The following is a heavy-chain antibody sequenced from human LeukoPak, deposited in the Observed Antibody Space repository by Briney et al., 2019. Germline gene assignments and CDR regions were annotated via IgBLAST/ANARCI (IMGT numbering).Heavy chain of an antibody. CDR1: GYTFTSNY. J-gene: IGHJ5*02. D-gene: IGHD3-16*01. CDR2: ISPSGGST. Sequence: ASVKVSCKAFGYTFTSNYMHWVRQAPGQGPEWMGVISPSGGSTTYAQKFQGRVTMTRDTSISTAYMELSRLRSDDTAVYYCARAPSDMITFGGARLDPWGQGTLVTVSS. V-gene: IGHV1-46*01. CDR3: ARAPSDMITFGGARLDP.